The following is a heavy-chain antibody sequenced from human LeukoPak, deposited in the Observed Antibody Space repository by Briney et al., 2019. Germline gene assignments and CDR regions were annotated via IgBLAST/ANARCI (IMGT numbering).Heavy chain of an antibody. CDR1: GYTFIGHY. Sequence: ASVKVSFKPSGYTFIGHYIHWVRQAPGQGLASMGWIDPNIGNTNYAQKFQGRVTMTRDTSSSTAYIELSRLRSDDTAVYYCARAGHNSESGGYDYWGQGTLVTVSS. CDR2: IDPNIGNT. V-gene: IGHV1-2*02. J-gene: IGHJ4*02. D-gene: IGHD3-22*01. CDR3: ARAGHNSESGGYDY.